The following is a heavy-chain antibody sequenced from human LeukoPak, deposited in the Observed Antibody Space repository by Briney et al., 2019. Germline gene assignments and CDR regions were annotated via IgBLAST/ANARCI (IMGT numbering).Heavy chain of an antibody. Sequence: GGSLRLSCAASGFTFSSYAMSWVRQAPGKGLEWVSAISAGGGTTYSADSVKGRFTISRDNSKNTLYLQMSSLRAEDTAVYYCARDSSDIRSLIAHWGQGTLVTVSS. CDR1: GFTFSSYA. J-gene: IGHJ1*01. CDR2: ISAGGGTT. V-gene: IGHV3-23*01. CDR3: ARDSSDIRSLIAH. D-gene: IGHD2-15*01.